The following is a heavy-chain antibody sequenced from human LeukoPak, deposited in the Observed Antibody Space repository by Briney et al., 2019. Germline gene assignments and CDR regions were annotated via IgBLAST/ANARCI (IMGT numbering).Heavy chain of an antibody. D-gene: IGHD3-9*01. CDR1: VYTFTGYY. V-gene: IGHV1-2*02. Sequence: ASVNVSFKASVYTFTGYYMHWVRQAPGQGLEWMGWINPNSGGTNYAQKFQGRVTMTRDTSISTAYMELSSLRSDDTTVYYCARRRVYDILTSYAFDIWGQGTMVTVSS. CDR3: ARRRVYDILTSYAFDI. CDR2: INPNSGGT. J-gene: IGHJ3*02.